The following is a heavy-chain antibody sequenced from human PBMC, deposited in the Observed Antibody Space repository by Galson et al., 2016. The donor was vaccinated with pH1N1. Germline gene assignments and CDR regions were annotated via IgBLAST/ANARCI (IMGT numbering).Heavy chain of an antibody. CDR3: ARGDTKGSFGLDT. V-gene: IGHV1-46*03. CDR2: VHPRAGVT. CDR1: GYSFTDFY. Sequence: FGYSFTDFYIHWVRQAPGQGLEWMGLVHPRAGVTKVAQRVQDRVTMTSDTSTSSVYMELSSLRSEDTAVYYCARGDTKGSFGLDTWGQGTLVTVSS. D-gene: IGHD3-10*01. J-gene: IGHJ4*02.